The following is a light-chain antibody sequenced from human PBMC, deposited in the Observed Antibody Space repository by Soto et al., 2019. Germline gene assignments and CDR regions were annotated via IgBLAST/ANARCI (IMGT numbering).Light chain of an antibody. V-gene: IGKV1-17*01. Sequence: DIQMTQSPSSLSASEGDRVTITFRASQDIRSALVWYRQKPGKAPKRLIYAASNLQSGVPSRFSGSGSGTEFTLTISSLQPEDFATYYCQQLNNYPRTFGQGTKVDIK. J-gene: IGKJ1*01. CDR3: QQLNNYPRT. CDR2: AAS. CDR1: QDIRSA.